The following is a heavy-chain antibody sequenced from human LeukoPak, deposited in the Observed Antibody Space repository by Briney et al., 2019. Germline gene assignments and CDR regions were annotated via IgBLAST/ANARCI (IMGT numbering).Heavy chain of an antibody. CDR1: GYSISSGYY. Sequence: SETLSLTCAVPGYSISSGYYWGWIRQPPGKGLEWIGSIYHSGSTYYNPSLKSRVTISVDTSKNQFSLKLSSVTAADTAVYYCAGRLDYDSSGYRPQAFDIWGQGTMVTVSS. CDR2: IYHSGST. CDR3: AGRLDYDSSGYRPQAFDI. V-gene: IGHV4-38-2*01. D-gene: IGHD3-22*01. J-gene: IGHJ3*02.